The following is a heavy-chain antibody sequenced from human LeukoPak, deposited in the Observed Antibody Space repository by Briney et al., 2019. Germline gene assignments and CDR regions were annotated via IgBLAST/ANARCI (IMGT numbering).Heavy chain of an antibody. D-gene: IGHD2-2*01. CDR3: ARGAMAHLDY. J-gene: IGHJ4*02. CDR1: GGSISSSSYS. Sequence: PSETLSLTCTVSGGSISSSSYSWSCIRQPPGKGLEWIGYIYHSGSTYYNPSLKSRVTISVDRSKNQFSLKLSSVTAADTAVYYCARGAMAHLDYWGQGTLVTVSS. V-gene: IGHV4-30-2*01. CDR2: IYHSGST.